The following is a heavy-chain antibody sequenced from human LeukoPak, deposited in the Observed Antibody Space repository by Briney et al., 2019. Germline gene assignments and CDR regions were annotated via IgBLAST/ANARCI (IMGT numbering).Heavy chain of an antibody. Sequence: GGSLRLSCAASGFTFSSYSMNWVRQAPGKGLEWVSSISSSSSYIYYADSVKGRFTISRDSAKNSLYLQMNSLRAEDTAVYYCARDVSGWFDYWGQGTLVTVSS. V-gene: IGHV3-21*01. J-gene: IGHJ4*02. D-gene: IGHD6-19*01. CDR1: GFTFSSYS. CDR2: ISSSSSYI. CDR3: ARDVSGWFDY.